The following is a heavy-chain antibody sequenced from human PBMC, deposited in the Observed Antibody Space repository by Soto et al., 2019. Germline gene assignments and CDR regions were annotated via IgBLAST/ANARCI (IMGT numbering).Heavy chain of an antibody. D-gene: IGHD5-12*01. J-gene: IGHJ4*02. CDR2: IHFSGDT. V-gene: IGHV4-31*01. CDR1: GGSISGGGFY. CDR3: ARGADGYKLGNY. Sequence: QVRLQESGPGLVEPSQTLSLTCTVSGGSISGGGFYWSWIRQHPGKGLEWIGYIHFSGDTYYNPSLQSPVTISVDTSKNQFSLKLTSLTAADTAVYFCARGADGYKLGNYWGQGTLVTVSS.